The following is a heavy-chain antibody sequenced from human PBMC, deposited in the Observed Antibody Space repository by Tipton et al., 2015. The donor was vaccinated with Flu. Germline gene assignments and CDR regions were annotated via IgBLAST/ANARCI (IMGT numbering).Heavy chain of an antibody. CDR2: ISYDGTNK. J-gene: IGHJ4*02. Sequence: SLRLSCAASGFTFSSFGMHWVRQAPGKGLEWVAVISYDGTNKYCADSVKGRFTISRDNSKNTLYLQMNSPRAEDTAVYYCAKSMATTQRGYFDYWGQGTLVTVSS. CDR3: AKSMATTQRGYFDY. V-gene: IGHV3-30*18. CDR1: GFTFSSFG. D-gene: IGHD5-24*01.